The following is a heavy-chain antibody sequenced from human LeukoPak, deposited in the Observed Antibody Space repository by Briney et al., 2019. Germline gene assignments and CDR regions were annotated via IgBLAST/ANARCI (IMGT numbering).Heavy chain of an antibody. D-gene: IGHD6-13*01. J-gene: IGHJ4*02. CDR3: ARSGAAAALN. CDR2: INHSGST. Sequence: PSETLSLTCAVYGGSFSGYYWSWIRQPRGKGLEWIGEINHSGSTNYNPSLKSRVTISVDTSKNQFSLKLSSVTAADTAVYYCARSGAAAALNWGQGTLVTVSS. CDR1: GGSFSGYY. V-gene: IGHV4-34*01.